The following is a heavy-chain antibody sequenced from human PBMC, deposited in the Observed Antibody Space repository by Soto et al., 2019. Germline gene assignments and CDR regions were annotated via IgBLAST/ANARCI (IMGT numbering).Heavy chain of an antibody. J-gene: IGHJ6*02. V-gene: IGHV1-69*08. CDR3: ARDLRGSVKYYYYYYGMDV. Sequence: QVQLVQSGAEVKKPGSSVKISCKASGCTFSSYTISWVCQAPGQGLDWMGRIIPILGIANYAQKFPGRVRITADKSTSTAYMELSSLRSEDTAVYYCARDLRGSVKYYYYYYGMDVWGQGTTVTVSS. D-gene: IGHD3-10*01. CDR2: IIPILGIA. CDR1: GCTFSSYT.